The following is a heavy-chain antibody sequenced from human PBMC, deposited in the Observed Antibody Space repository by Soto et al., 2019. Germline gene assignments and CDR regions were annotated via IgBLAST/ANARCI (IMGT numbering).Heavy chain of an antibody. CDR2: IYYSGST. D-gene: IGHD3-3*01. CDR1: GGSISSYY. CDR3: ARGSAYDFWSGYRYYYMDV. V-gene: IGHV4-59*01. Sequence: PSETLFLTCTVSGGSISSYYWSWIRQPPGKGLEWIGYIYYSGSTNYNPSLKSRVTISVDTSKNQFSLKLSSVTAADTAVYYCARGSAYDFWSGYRYYYMDVWGKGTTVTVSS. J-gene: IGHJ6*03.